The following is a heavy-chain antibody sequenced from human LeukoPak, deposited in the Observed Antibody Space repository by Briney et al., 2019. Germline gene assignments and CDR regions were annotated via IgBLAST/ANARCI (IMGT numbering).Heavy chain of an antibody. CDR3: AKGRGVGATYYGPDY. D-gene: IGHD1-26*01. Sequence: GGSLRLSCAASGFTFSNFAMSWVRQAPGKGLEWVSVITGSGDSTYYADSVKGRFTISRDNSKNTVYLQMSSLRAADTAIYFCAKGRGVGATYYGPDYWGQGTLVTVSS. CDR2: ITGSGDST. J-gene: IGHJ4*02. CDR1: GFTFSNFA. V-gene: IGHV3-23*01.